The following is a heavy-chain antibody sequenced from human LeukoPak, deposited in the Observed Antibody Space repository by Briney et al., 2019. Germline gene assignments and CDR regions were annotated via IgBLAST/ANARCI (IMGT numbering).Heavy chain of an antibody. V-gene: IGHV3-66*01. Sequence: GGSLRLSCAASGFTVSSNYMGWVRQAPGKGLEWVSVIYSGGSTYYADSVKGRFTISRDNSKNSLYLQMNSLRAEDTAVYYCARDRRRYSSGWYGFVDYWGQGTLVTVSS. J-gene: IGHJ4*02. CDR1: GFTVSSNY. D-gene: IGHD6-19*01. CDR2: IYSGGST. CDR3: ARDRRRYSSGWYGFVDY.